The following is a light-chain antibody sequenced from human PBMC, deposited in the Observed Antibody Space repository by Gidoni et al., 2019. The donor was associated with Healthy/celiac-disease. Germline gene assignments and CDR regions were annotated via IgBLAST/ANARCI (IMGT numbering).Light chain of an antibody. CDR3: QQYNNWPLT. CDR2: GAS. Sequence: PATLFVSPGERATLSCRAIQSFSSHLAWYQQKPGQAPSLLIYGASTRATGIPARFSGSGSGTEFTLTISSLQSEDFAVYYCQQYNNWPLTFXGXTKVEIK. V-gene: IGKV3-15*01. CDR1: QSFSSH. J-gene: IGKJ4*01.